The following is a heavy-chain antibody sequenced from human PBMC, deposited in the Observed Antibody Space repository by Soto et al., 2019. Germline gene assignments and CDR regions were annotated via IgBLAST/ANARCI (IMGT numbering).Heavy chain of an antibody. CDR3: ARVSRIAAAGRGGSNWFDP. CDR1: GGSISSGDYY. D-gene: IGHD6-13*01. V-gene: IGHV4-30-4*01. CDR2: IYYSGST. Sequence: PSETLSLTCTVSGGSISSGDYYWSWIRQPPGKRLEWIGYIYYSGSTYYNPSLKSRVTISVDTSKNQFSLKLSSVTAADTAVYYCARVSRIAAAGRGGSNWFDPWGQGTLVTVSS. J-gene: IGHJ5*02.